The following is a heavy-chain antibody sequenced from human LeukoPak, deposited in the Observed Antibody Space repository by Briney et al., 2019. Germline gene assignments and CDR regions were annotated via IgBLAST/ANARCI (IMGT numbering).Heavy chain of an antibody. CDR3: ARDSSGWYHWFDP. D-gene: IGHD6-19*01. CDR1: GFTFSSYG. J-gene: IGHJ5*02. V-gene: IGHV3-23*01. Sequence: GGSLRLSCAASGFTFSSYGMSWVRQAPGKGLEWVSAISGSGGSTYYADSVKGRFTISRDNSKNTLYLQMNSLRAEDTAVYYCARDSSGWYHWFDPWGQGTLVTVSS. CDR2: ISGSGGST.